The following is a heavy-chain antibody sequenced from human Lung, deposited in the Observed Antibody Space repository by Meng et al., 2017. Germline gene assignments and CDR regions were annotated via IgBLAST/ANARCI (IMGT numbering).Heavy chain of an antibody. Sequence: QVPLQQWGAGLLKTSETLSPTCVVSGGSLSDYYWSWIRQPPGKGLEWIGEINHSGSTNYNPSLESRATISVDTSQNNLSLKLSSVTAADSAVYYCARGPTTMAHDFDYWGQGTLVTVSS. J-gene: IGHJ4*02. D-gene: IGHD4-11*01. V-gene: IGHV4-34*01. CDR1: GGSLSDYY. CDR3: ARGPTTMAHDFDY. CDR2: INHSGST.